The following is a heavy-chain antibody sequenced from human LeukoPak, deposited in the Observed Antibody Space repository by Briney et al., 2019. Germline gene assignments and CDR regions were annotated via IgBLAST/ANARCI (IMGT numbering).Heavy chain of an antibody. CDR3: ARHYAALDY. Sequence: GGSLRLSCAASGFTFSSYSMNWARQAPGKGLEWVSSISSSSNYIYYADSVKGRFTISRDNAKNSLYLQMNSLRAEDTAVYYCARHYAALDYWGQGTLVTVSS. CDR2: ISSSSNYI. D-gene: IGHD4-17*01. V-gene: IGHV3-21*01. CDR1: GFTFSSYS. J-gene: IGHJ4*02.